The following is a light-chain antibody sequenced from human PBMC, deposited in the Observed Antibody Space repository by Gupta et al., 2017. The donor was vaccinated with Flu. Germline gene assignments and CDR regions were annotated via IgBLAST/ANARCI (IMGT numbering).Light chain of an antibody. CDR3: RQGAGLPRT. V-gene: IGKV6-21*01. Sequence: PGFQSVTPKEKVTITCRASQTIGRNLNWYQQKPDQSPKLLIKYASQYCSGVPSRFSGSGFGTNFTLTINGLEAEDAATYYCRQGAGLPRTFGQGTKLGIK. J-gene: IGKJ2*01. CDR2: YAS. CDR1: QTIGRN.